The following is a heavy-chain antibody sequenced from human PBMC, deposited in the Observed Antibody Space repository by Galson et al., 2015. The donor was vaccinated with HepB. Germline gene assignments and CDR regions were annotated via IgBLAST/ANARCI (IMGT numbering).Heavy chain of an antibody. CDR1: GYTFSNYG. CDR3: ARDPDLSFFCSSTSCYNAWFDP. V-gene: IGHV1-18*01. J-gene: IGHJ5*02. CDR2: ISGYNGNT. D-gene: IGHD2-2*02. Sequence: SVKVSCKASGYTFSNYGITWVRQAPGQGLEWMGWISGYNGNTNYAQKLQDRVSMTTDTSTSTAYMELRSLRSDDTAVYYCARDPDLSFFCSSTSCYNAWFDPWGQGTLVTVSS.